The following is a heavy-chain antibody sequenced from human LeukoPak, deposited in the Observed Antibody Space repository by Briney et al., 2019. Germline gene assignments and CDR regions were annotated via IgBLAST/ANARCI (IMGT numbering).Heavy chain of an antibody. D-gene: IGHD2/OR15-2a*01. J-gene: IGHJ1*01. CDR2: IIPIFGIA. CDR3: AREGEYTFQH. CDR1: GGTFSSYA. V-gene: IGHV1-69*04. Sequence: SVKVSCKASGGTFSSYAISWVRQAPGQGLEWMGRIIPIFGIANYAQKFQGRVTITADKSTGTAYMELSSLRSEDTAVYYCAREGEYTFQHWGQGTLVTVSS.